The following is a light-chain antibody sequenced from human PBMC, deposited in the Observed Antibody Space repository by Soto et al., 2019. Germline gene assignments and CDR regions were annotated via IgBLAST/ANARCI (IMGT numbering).Light chain of an antibody. J-gene: IGLJ3*02. Sequence: QSALTQPASVSGSPGQSITFSCTGTSSDVGAYNYVSWYQQHPGKAPKLIIYEVSNRPSGVSNRFSGSKSGNTASLTISGLQAEDEADYYCSSYTSSSTLVFGGGTQLTVL. V-gene: IGLV2-14*01. CDR2: EVS. CDR1: SSDVGAYNY. CDR3: SSYTSSSTLV.